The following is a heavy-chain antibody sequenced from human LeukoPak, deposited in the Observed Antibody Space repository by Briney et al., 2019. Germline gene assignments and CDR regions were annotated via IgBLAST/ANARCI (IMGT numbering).Heavy chain of an antibody. V-gene: IGHV3-30*18. Sequence: PGGSLRLSCAASGFTFSSYGMHWVRPAPDKGLERVSVISYDGSNKYYADSVKGRFTISRDNSKNTLYLQMNSLRAEDTAVYYCAKDELGYCSSTSCPGAFDIWGQGTMVTVSS. D-gene: IGHD2-2*01. CDR2: ISYDGSNK. J-gene: IGHJ3*02. CDR1: GFTFSSYG. CDR3: AKDELGYCSSTSCPGAFDI.